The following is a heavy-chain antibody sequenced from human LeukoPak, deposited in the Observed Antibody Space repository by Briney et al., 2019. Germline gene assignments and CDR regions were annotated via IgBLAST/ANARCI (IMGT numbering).Heavy chain of an antibody. J-gene: IGHJ4*02. CDR3: ARDLSYYDSSPLGY. V-gene: IGHV3-11*01. D-gene: IGHD3-22*01. Sequence: GGSLRLSCAASGFTFSDYYISWIRQAPGKGLEWVSYISSSGSTIYYADSVKCRFTISRDNAKTSLYLQMNSLRAEDTAVYYCARDLSYYDSSPLGYWGQGTLVTVSS. CDR2: ISSSGSTI. CDR1: GFTFSDYY.